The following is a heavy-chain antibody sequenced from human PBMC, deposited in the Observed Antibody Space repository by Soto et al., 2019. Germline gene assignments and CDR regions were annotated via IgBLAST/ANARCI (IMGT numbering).Heavy chain of an antibody. CDR3: ARAGQYYDSSGYAN. CDR1: GYSFATSG. D-gene: IGHD3-22*01. CDR2: ISAYNGNT. J-gene: IGHJ4*02. V-gene: IGHV1-18*01. Sequence: ASVKVSCKASGYSFATSGISWVRQAPGRGLEWMGWISAYNGNTNYDQKLQGRVSMTTDTSTSTAYLELRNLRSDDTAVYYCARAGQYYDSSGYANWGQGTLVTVSS.